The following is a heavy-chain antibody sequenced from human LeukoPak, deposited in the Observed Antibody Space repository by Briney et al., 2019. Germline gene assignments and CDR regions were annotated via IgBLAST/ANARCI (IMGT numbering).Heavy chain of an antibody. D-gene: IGHD1-1*01. J-gene: IGHJ4*02. V-gene: IGHV4-31*03. CDR2: MSDSGNT. Sequence: PSQALSLTCTVSGGAITSGGNYWSWIRQHPGKGLEWIGYMSDSGNTYYNPSLKSRVTISVDTSKNQFSLKLRSLTAADTAIYFCARGATTTGDFHYWGRGTLVTVSS. CDR1: GGAITSGGNY. CDR3: ARGATTTGDFHY.